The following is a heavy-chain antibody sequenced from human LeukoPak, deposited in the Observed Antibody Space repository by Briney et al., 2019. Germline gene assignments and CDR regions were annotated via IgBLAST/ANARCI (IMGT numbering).Heavy chain of an antibody. Sequence: PGGSLRLSCAASGFTFSSYAMGWVRQAPGKGLEWVSAISGSGGSTYYADSVKGRFTISRDNSKNTLYLQMNSLRAEDTAVYYCAKVVREQWLVLGYYFDYWGQGTLVTVSS. D-gene: IGHD6-19*01. CDR3: AKVVREQWLVLGYYFDY. CDR2: ISGSGGST. V-gene: IGHV3-23*01. J-gene: IGHJ4*02. CDR1: GFTFSSYA.